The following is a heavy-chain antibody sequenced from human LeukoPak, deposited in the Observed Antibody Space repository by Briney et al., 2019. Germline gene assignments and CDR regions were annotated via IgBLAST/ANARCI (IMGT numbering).Heavy chain of an antibody. V-gene: IGHV4-4*07. D-gene: IGHD5-12*01. CDR2: IYSSANT. J-gene: IGHJ4*02. Sequence: SETLSLTCTVSGGSISPYYWSWIRQPAGKGLEWIGRIYSSANTNYNPSLQSRVTVSVDTSKNQLSLKVSSVTAADTAVYYCARKLRGYSGKDYIIDYWGQGTLVTVSP. CDR3: ARKLRGYSGKDYIIDY. CDR1: GGSISPYY.